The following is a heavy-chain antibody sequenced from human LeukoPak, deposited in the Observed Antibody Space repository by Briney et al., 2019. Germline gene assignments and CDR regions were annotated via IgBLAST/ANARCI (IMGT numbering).Heavy chain of an antibody. J-gene: IGHJ3*02. V-gene: IGHV1-69*05. CDR2: IIPIFGTA. CDR1: GGTFSSYA. CDR3: ARGGGSSDAFDI. Sequence: GSSVKVSCKASGGTFSSYAISWVRQAPGQGLEWMGGIIPIFGTANYAQKFQGRVTITTDESTSTAHMELSSLRSEDTAVYYCARGGGSSDAFDIWGQGTMVTVSS. D-gene: IGHD6-6*01.